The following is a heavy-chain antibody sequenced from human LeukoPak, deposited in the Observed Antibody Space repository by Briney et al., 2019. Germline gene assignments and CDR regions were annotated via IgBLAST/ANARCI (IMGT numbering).Heavy chain of an antibody. CDR3: ATSLGGYDFLDAFDI. CDR2: ISAYNGNT. J-gene: IGHJ3*02. Sequence: ASVKVSCKASGYTFTSYGISWVRQAPGQGLEWMGWISAYNGNTNYAQKLQGRVTMTTDTSTSTAYMELRSLGSDDTAVYYCATSLGGYDFLDAFDIWGQGTMVTVSS. D-gene: IGHD5-12*01. V-gene: IGHV1-18*01. CDR1: GYTFTSYG.